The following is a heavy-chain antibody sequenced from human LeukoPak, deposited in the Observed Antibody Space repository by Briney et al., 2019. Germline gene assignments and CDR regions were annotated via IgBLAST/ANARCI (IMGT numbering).Heavy chain of an antibody. CDR2: ISSSGSTI. Sequence: GGSLRLSCAASGFTFSDYYMSWIRQAPGKGLEWVSYISSSGSTIYYADSVKGRFTISRDNAKNSLYLQMNSLRAEDTAVHYCARGVIAVANWFDPWGQGTLVTVSS. J-gene: IGHJ5*02. CDR1: GFTFSDYY. CDR3: ARGVIAVANWFDP. D-gene: IGHD6-19*01. V-gene: IGHV3-11*01.